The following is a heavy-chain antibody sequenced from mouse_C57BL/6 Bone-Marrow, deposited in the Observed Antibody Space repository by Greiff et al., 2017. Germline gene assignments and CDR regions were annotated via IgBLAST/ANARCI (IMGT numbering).Heavy chain of an antibody. Sequence: QVQLKQPGAELVKPGASVKVSCKASGYTFTSYWMHWVKQRPGQGLEWIGRIHPSDSDTNYNQKFKGKATLTVDKSSSTAYMQLSSLTSEDSAVYYCAIDYGSSYEDFDYWGQGTTLTVSS. CDR1: GYTFTSYW. CDR3: AIDYGSSYEDFDY. D-gene: IGHD1-1*01. V-gene: IGHV1-74*01. J-gene: IGHJ2*01. CDR2: IHPSDSDT.